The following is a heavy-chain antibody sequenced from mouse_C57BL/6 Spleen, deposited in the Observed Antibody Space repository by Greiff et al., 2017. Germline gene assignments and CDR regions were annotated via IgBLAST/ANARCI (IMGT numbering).Heavy chain of an antibody. CDR2: ISDGGSYT. CDR1: GFTFSSYA. D-gene: IGHD1-1*02. V-gene: IGHV5-4*01. CDR3: ARDEGDYGHAMDY. J-gene: IGHJ4*01. Sequence: EVKVVESGGGLVKPGGSLKLSCAASGFTFSSYAMSWVRQTPEKRLEWVATISDGGSYTYYPDNVKGRFTISRDNAKNNLYLQMSHLKSEDTAMYYCARDEGDYGHAMDYWGQGTSVTVSS.